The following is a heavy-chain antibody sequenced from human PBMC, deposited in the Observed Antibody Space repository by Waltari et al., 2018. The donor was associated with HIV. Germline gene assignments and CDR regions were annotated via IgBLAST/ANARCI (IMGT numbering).Heavy chain of an antibody. D-gene: IGHD3-10*01. CDR3: ARHVGDYYGSGSPTPYNWFDP. J-gene: IGHJ5*02. V-gene: IGHV4-39*01. CDR1: GGSISISSYY. CDR2: IYYSGST. Sequence: QLQLQESGPGLVKPSEPLSLTATVPGGSISISSYYWGWIRHPPGKGLGWIGSIYYSGSTYYNPSLKSRVTISVDTSKNQFSLKLSSVTAADTAVYYCARHVGDYYGSGSPTPYNWFDPWGQGTLVTVSS.